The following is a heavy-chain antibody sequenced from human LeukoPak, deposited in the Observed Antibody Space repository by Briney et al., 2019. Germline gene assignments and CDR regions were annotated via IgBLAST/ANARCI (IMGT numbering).Heavy chain of an antibody. V-gene: IGHV3-66*02. J-gene: IGHJ4*02. CDR2: INSGGNA. D-gene: IGHD6-13*01. CDR3: AKEYSSSWYIFDC. CDR1: GFTVSSNY. Sequence: GGSLRLSCAASGFTVSSNYMNWVRQAPGKGLEWVSVINSGGNAYYAASVKGRFTISRDNSKNTLYLQMNSLRAEDTAVYYCAKEYSSSWYIFDCWGQGTLVTVSS.